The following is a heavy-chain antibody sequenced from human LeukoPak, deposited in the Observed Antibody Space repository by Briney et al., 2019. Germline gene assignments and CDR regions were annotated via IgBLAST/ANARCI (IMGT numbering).Heavy chain of an antibody. CDR3: ARRDSSSWYDYGMDV. CDR1: GGSISSFC. CDR2: IYYSGST. D-gene: IGHD6-13*01. Sequence: SETLSLTCTVSGGSISSFCWSWIRQPPGRGLEWIGCIYYSGSTNYNPSLKSRVTISVDTSKNQFSLKLSSVTAADTAVYYCARRDSSSWYDYGMDVWGQGTTVTVS. V-gene: IGHV4-59*08. J-gene: IGHJ6*02.